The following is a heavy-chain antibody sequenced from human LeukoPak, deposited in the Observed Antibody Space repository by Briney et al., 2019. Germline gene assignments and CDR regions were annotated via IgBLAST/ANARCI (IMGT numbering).Heavy chain of an antibody. CDR3: TTGLVPQLVHAHDYYYYMDV. V-gene: IGHV3-15*01. Sequence: GGSLRLSCAASGFTFTNAWMSWVRQAPGKGLEWVGRIKSKTDGGTTDYAAPVKGRFTISRDDSKNTLYLQMNSLKTEDTAVYYCTTGLVPQLVHAHDYYYYMDVWGKGTTVTVSS. J-gene: IGHJ6*03. D-gene: IGHD6-13*01. CDR1: GFTFTNAW. CDR2: IKSKTDGGTT.